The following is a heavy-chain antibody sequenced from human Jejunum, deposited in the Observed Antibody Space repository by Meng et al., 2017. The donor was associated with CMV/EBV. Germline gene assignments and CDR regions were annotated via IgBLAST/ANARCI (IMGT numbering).Heavy chain of an antibody. D-gene: IGHD5-12*01. V-gene: IGHV3-53*01. CDR1: AFTVSRNY. J-gene: IGHJ4*02. Sequence: EAHLVESGGGLIQPGGSLRLSCAASAFTVSRNYMNWVRQAPGKGLEWVSVIYNGDNTNYAESVRGRFTISRDNSKNTLYLQMNSLRAEDTAVYYCAGGAVWLVYEYWGQGTLVTVSS. CDR2: IYNGDNT. CDR3: AGGAVWLVYEY.